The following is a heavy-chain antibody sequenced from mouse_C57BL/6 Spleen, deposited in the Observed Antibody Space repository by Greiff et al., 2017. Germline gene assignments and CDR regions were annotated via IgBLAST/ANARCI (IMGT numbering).Heavy chain of an antibody. CDR1: GFTFSDYY. V-gene: IGHV5-16*01. CDR3: ARYGSSPYYAMDY. D-gene: IGHD1-1*01. CDR2: INYDGSST. J-gene: IGHJ4*01. Sequence: EVKLVESEGGLVQPGSSMKPSCTASGFTFSDYYMAWVRQVPEKGLEWVANINYDGSSTYYLDSLKSRFIISRDNAKNILYLQMSSLKSEDTATYYCARYGSSPYYAMDYWGQGTSVTVSS.